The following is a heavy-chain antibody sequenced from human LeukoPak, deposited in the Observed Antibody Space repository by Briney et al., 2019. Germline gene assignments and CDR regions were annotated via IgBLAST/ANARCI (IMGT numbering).Heavy chain of an antibody. CDR3: ARVPTKTFPYSGSRRSGGCFDP. D-gene: IGHD1-26*01. J-gene: IGHJ5*02. V-gene: IGHV1-8*03. CDR1: GYTFTGYY. Sequence: PEASVKVSCKASGYTFTGYYMHWVRQATGQGLEWMGWMNPNSGNTGYAQKFQGRVTITRNTSISTAYMELSSLRSEDTAVYYCARVPTKTFPYSGSRRSGGCFDPWGQGTLVTVSS. CDR2: MNPNSGNT.